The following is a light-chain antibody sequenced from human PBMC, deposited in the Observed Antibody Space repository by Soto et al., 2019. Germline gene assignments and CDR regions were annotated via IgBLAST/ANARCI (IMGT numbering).Light chain of an antibody. Sequence: QSALTQPRSVSGSPGQSVTISCTGTSSDVGGYNYVSWYHQHPGKAPKLMIYDVSNRPSGVPDRFSGSKSGNTASLTISGLHAEDEADYYCCSYAGSYKVFVTGTKLTVL. J-gene: IGLJ1*01. CDR1: SSDVGGYNY. CDR3: CSYAGSYKV. CDR2: DVS. V-gene: IGLV2-11*01.